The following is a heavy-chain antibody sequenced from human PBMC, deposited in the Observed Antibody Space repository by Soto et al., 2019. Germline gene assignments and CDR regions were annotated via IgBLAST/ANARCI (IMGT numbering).Heavy chain of an antibody. Sequence: QVQLVQSGAAVKKPGSSVKVSCKAPGGNFSSNGIRWVRQAPGQGREFMGGIIPTFGTTNYGHKFRGRVTITADESTCTDNIEFSSLRSDDTAVYYCAGASDSTWYNWLDPWGQGTLGTVSS. CDR2: IIPTFGTT. J-gene: IGHJ5*02. CDR1: GGNFSSNG. D-gene: IGHD4-4*01. CDR3: AGASDSTWYNWLDP. V-gene: IGHV1-69*01.